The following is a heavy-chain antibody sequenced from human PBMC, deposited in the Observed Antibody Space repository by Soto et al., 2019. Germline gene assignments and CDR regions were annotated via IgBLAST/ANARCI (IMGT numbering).Heavy chain of an antibody. V-gene: IGHV3-15*01. D-gene: IGHD2-2*01. CDR3: TTDPVLRSTHPYYYYYYMDV. CDR1: GFTFSNAW. Sequence: GGSLRLSCAASGFTFSNAWMSWVRQAPGKGLEWVGRIKSKTDGGTTDYAAPVKGRFTISRDDSKNTLYLQMNSLKTEDTAVYYCTTDPVLRSTHPYYYYYYMDVWGKGTTVTVSS. J-gene: IGHJ6*03. CDR2: IKSKTDGGTT.